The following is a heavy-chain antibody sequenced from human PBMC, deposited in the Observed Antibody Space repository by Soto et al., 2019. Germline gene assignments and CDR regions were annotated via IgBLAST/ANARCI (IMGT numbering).Heavy chain of an antibody. CDR3: ARQPQNTAMADFDF. Sequence: GESLKISRKGSGYSFTSYLIGLVRQIPGKGPEWMGIIYPDDSDTRYSPSLQGQVTISVDKSINTAYLQWNSLKASDTAMYYCARQPQNTAMADFDFWGQGTLVTVSS. CDR1: GYSFTSYL. V-gene: IGHV5-51*01. D-gene: IGHD5-18*01. J-gene: IGHJ4*02. CDR2: IYPDDSDT.